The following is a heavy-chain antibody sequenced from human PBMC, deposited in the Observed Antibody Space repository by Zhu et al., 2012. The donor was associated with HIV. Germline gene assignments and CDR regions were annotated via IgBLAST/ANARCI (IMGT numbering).Heavy chain of an antibody. CDR3: ARHSNILWLGLTGDFDY. CDR1: GESLSSYY. J-gene: IGHJ4*02. Sequence: QVQLQQWGAGLLKPSETLSLTCAVYGESLSSYYWSWIRQSPEKGLEWIGEINHRGTTNYNPSLKSRVTISVDTSKNQFSLKLNSLTAADTAVYYCARHSNILWLGLTGDFDYWGQGTLVTVSS. V-gene: IGHV4-34*01. CDR2: INHRGTT. D-gene: IGHD3-9*01.